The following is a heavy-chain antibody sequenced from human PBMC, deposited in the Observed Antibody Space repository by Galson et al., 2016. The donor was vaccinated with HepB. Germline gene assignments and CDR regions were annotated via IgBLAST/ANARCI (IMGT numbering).Heavy chain of an antibody. V-gene: IGHV5-51*01. CDR1: GYSFNNQW. CDR3: ARSPTYYNFNWYFDL. Sequence: QSGAEVKKPGESLRISCKASGYSFNNQWVGWVRQKPGKGLEWMGIIYPGDSGTKYSPSFQSKVTISADTSITTAYLQWTSLKVSDTAMYYCARSPTYYNFNWYFDLWGQGTRVTVSS. D-gene: IGHD3-3*01. CDR2: IYPGDSGT. J-gene: IGHJ4*02.